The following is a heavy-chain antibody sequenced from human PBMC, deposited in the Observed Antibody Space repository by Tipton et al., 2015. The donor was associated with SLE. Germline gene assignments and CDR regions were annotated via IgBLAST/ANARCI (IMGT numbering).Heavy chain of an antibody. D-gene: IGHD3-3*01. CDR2: ISDSGTIK. CDR3: AKDRGEDNYYYMDV. CDR1: GFTFDNYE. V-gene: IGHV3-48*03. J-gene: IGHJ6*03. Sequence: SLRLSCAASGFTFDNYEMNWVRQAPGKVLEWVSYISDSGTIKSYADSVKGRFTVSRDNAKNTLYLQMNSLRAEDTAVYYCAKDRGEDNYYYMDVWGKGTTVTVSS.